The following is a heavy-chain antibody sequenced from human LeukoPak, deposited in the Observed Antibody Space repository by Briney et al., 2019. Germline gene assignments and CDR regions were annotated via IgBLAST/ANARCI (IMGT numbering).Heavy chain of an antibody. Sequence: GGSLRLSCAASGFTFINYRMNWVRQAPGKGLEWVSSISTSRSYIYYADSVKGRFTISRDNAKNSLYLQMNSLRAEDTAMYYCARDQTPMDSGSYGFDYWGQGTLVTVSS. CDR3: ARDQTPMDSGSYGFDY. CDR1: GFTFINYR. J-gene: IGHJ4*02. CDR2: ISTSRSYI. V-gene: IGHV3-21*01. D-gene: IGHD1-26*01.